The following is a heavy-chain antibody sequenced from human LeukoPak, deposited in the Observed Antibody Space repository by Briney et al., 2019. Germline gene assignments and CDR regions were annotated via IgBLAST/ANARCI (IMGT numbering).Heavy chain of an antibody. CDR3: ARAKVTYYYDGSGYYYFDD. D-gene: IGHD3-22*01. Sequence: SETLSLTYTVSAVSISGSYWTWIRQSPGKGLEWIGYIYYSGSTNYNPSLKSRVTISVDTSKKQFSLKLRSVTAADTALYYCARAKVTYYYDGSGYYYFDDWGQGTLVTVSS. CDR1: AVSISGSY. V-gene: IGHV4-59*01. J-gene: IGHJ4*02. CDR2: IYYSGST.